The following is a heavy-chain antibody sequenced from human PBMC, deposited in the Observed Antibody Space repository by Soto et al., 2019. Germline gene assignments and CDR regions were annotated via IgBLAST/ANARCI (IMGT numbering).Heavy chain of an antibody. D-gene: IGHD2-21*01. CDR2: IIPILGIA. J-gene: IGHJ4*02. V-gene: IGHV1-69*02. Sequence: QVQLVQSGAEVKKPGSSVKVSCKASGGTFSSYTISWVRQAPGQGLEWMGRIIPILGIANYAQKFQGRVTITADKSTSTAYMQLSTLRSEDTAVYYCASGPSAGDGAGYWGQGTLVTVSS. CDR1: GGTFSSYT. CDR3: ASGPSAGDGAGY.